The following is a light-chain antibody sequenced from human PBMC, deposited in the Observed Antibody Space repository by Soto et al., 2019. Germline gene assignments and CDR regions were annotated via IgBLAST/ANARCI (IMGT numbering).Light chain of an antibody. CDR3: QQSYSTPRT. CDR1: QGVSSD. J-gene: IGKJ1*01. V-gene: IGKV1-39*01. CDR2: SAS. Sequence: DIQLTQSPSSLSASVGDRVAITCRVSQGVSSDLNWYRQKSGQVPNLLIYSASDVQSGVPSRFSGSGSGTDFTLTISSLQPEDFATYYCQQSYSTPRTFGQGTKV.